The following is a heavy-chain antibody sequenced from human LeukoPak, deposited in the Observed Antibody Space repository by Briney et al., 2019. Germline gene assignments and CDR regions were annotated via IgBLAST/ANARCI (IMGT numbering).Heavy chain of an antibody. D-gene: IGHD3-22*01. CDR2: IDYNGRT. CDR1: GGSMSGYY. J-gene: IGHJ6*02. Sequence: SETLSLTCAVSGGSMSGYYWSWIRQSPGKGLEWIGYIDYNGRTNYNPSLKSRVTISADTSKNQFSLKLSSVTAADTGVYYCARRGLYDSTAHYPYYKGLDVWGHGTTVTVSS. CDR3: ARRGLYDSTAHYPYYKGLDV. V-gene: IGHV4-59*08.